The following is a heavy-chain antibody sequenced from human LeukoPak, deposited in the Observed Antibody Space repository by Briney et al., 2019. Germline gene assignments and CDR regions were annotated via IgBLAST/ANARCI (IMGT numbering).Heavy chain of an antibody. CDR3: ARGRRYYYDSSGYYY. V-gene: IGHV4-39*07. J-gene: IGHJ4*02. CDR2: IFYSGST. CDR1: GGSIGSGTYY. Sequence: PSETLSLTCTVSGGSIGSGTYYWGWIRQSPGKGLEWIGSIFYSGSTNYNPSLKSRVTISVDTSKNQFSLKLSSVTAADTAVYYCARGRRYYYDSSGYYYWGQGTLVTVSS. D-gene: IGHD3-22*01.